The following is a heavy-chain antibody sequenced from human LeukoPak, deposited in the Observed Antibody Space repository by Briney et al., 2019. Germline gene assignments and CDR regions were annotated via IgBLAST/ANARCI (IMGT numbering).Heavy chain of an antibody. CDR1: GFTVSSNY. D-gene: IGHD6-13*01. V-gene: IGHV3-66*01. CDR3: ARERAAAAGTRWFDP. Sequence: GGSLRLSCAASGFTVSSNYMSWVRQAPGKGLEWVSVIYSGGSTYYADSVKGRFTISRDNSKNTLYLQMNSLRAEDTAVYYCARERAAAAGTRWFDPWGQGTLVTVSS. CDR2: IYSGGST. J-gene: IGHJ5*02.